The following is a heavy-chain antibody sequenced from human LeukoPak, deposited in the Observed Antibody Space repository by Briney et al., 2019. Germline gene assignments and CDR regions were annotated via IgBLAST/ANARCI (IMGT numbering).Heavy chain of an antibody. D-gene: IGHD3-10*01. J-gene: IGHJ4*02. CDR3: ARDTNYYGSGSYPSTFDY. Sequence: SETLSLTCAVYGGSFSGYYWSWIRQPPGEGLEWIGEINHSGSTNYNPSLKSRVTISVDTSKNQFSLKLSSVTAADTAVYYCARDTNYYGSGSYPSTFDYWGQGTLVTVSS. CDR2: INHSGST. CDR1: GGSFSGYY. V-gene: IGHV4-34*01.